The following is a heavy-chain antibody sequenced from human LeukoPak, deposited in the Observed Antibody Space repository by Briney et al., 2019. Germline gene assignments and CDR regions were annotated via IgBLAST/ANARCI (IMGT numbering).Heavy chain of an antibody. D-gene: IGHD1-26*01. V-gene: IGHV3-23*01. CDR1: GFTFGKYI. CDR3: ARGSGSYYEDFDY. Sequence: GGSLRLSCTTSGFTFGKYIMTWVRQAPGNGLEWVSSIGGGDDITFYADSVKGRFTISRDNSKNTLYLQMNSLRAEDTAVYYCARGSGSYYEDFDYCGQGTLVTVSS. J-gene: IGHJ4*02. CDR2: IGGGDDIT.